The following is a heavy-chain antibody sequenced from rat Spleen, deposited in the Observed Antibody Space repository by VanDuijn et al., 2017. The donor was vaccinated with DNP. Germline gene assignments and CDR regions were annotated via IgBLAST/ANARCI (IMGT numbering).Heavy chain of an antibody. D-gene: IGHD4-5*01. V-gene: IGHV2-6*01. J-gene: IGHJ4*01. CDR1: GFSLTSYS. Sequence: QVQLKESGPGLVQPSQTLSLTCTVSGFSLTSYSVNWVRQPPGEGLEWIAAMSSGGNTYYNSALKSRLSVSRDTSKSQVFLKMNSLQTEDTAMYFCARRGNWYAMDAWGQGTSVTVSS. CDR2: MSSGGNT. CDR3: ARRGNWYAMDA.